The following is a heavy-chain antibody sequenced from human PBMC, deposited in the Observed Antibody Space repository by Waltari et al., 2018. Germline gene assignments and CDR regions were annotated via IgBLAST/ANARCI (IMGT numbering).Heavy chain of an antibody. V-gene: IGHV4-39*01. CDR3: AGQERGRGVVTAILDY. CDR1: GGSISSSSYY. J-gene: IGHJ4*02. CDR2: IYYSGRH. Sequence: QLQLQESGPGLVKPSETLSLTCTVSGGSISSSSYYWGWIRQPPGKGLEWIGSIYYSGRHYYNPSLKSRVTISVDTSKNQFSLKLSSVTAADTAVYYCAGQERGRGVVTAILDYWGQGTLVTVSS. D-gene: IGHD2-21*02.